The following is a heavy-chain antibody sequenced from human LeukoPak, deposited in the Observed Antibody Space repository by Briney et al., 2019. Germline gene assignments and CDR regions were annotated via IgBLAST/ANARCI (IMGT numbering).Heavy chain of an antibody. J-gene: IGHJ5*02. D-gene: IGHD3-16*01. Sequence: SETLSLTCIVSGGSISIYYWNWIRQPPGKGLEWIGYIYNSGSTDYNPPLKRRVTISADTSKKQFSLKLTSAAAADTAVYYCARDRELGSWGQGILVTVSS. V-gene: IGHV4-59*01. CDR3: ARDRELGS. CDR1: GGSISIYY. CDR2: IYNSGST.